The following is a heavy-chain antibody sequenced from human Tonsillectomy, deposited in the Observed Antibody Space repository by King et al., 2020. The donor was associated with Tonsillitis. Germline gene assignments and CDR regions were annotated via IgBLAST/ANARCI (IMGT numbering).Heavy chain of an antibody. J-gene: IGHJ3*02. Sequence: VQLVESGGGLVQPGGSLRLSCAASGFPFNNYAMSWVRQPPGKGLEWVSAISGSGGSTYYADSVKGRFTISRDNSKNTQYLQMNSLRVEDKAVYYCAKELGDEVGDGFDIWGQGKMVTVSS. CDR3: AKELGDEVGDGFDI. D-gene: IGHD1-26*01. V-gene: IGHV3-23*04. CDR1: GFPFNNYA. CDR2: ISGSGGST.